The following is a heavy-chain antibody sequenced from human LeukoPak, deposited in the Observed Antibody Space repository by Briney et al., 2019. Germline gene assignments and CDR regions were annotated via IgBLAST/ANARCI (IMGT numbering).Heavy chain of an antibody. V-gene: IGHV3-74*01. Sequence: GGSLRLSCAASGFTFSSYWMHWVRQAPGKGLVWVSRINSDGSSTSYADSVKGRFTISRDNAKNTLYLQMNSLRADDTAVYYCAKRGMTTIKEGLDCWGQGTLVTVSS. J-gene: IGHJ4*02. CDR2: INSDGSST. D-gene: IGHD5-24*01. CDR3: AKRGMTTIKEGLDC. CDR1: GFTFSSYW.